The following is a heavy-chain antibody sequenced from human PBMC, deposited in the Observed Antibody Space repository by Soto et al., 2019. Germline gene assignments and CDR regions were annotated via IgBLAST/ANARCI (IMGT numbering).Heavy chain of an antibody. J-gene: IGHJ6*03. CDR1: GGTFSSYT. CDR3: ARHGHHRYCSGGSCYKRGGWYYYYMDV. CDR2: IIPILGIA. Sequence: ASVKVSCKASGGTFSSYTISWVRQAPGQGLEWMGRIIPILGIANYAQKFQGRVTITADKSTSTAYMELSSLRSEDTAVYYCARHGHHRYCSGGSCYKRGGWYYYYMDVWGKGTTVTVSS. D-gene: IGHD2-15*01. V-gene: IGHV1-69*02.